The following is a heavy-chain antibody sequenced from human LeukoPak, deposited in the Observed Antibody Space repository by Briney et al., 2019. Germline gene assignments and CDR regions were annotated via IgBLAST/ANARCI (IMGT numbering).Heavy chain of an antibody. CDR1: GGSFSGYY. D-gene: IGHD1-14*01. V-gene: IGHV4-34*01. Sequence: TSETLSLTCAVYGGSFSGYYWSWIRQPPGKGREWIGEINHSGSTNYNPSLKSRVTISVDTSKNQPSLKLSSVTAADTAVYYCARRRTGHPPPHYWGQGTLVTVSS. J-gene: IGHJ4*02. CDR3: ARRRTGHPPPHY. CDR2: INHSGST.